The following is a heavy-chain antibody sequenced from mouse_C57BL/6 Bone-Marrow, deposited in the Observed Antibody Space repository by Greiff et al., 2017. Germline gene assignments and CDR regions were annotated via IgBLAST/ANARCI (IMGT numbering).Heavy chain of an antibody. J-gene: IGHJ3*01. V-gene: IGHV1-81*01. CDR1: GYTFTSYG. CDR2: IYPRRGNT. CDR3: SRRWCLFAY. D-gene: IGHD1-1*02. Sequence: QVQLQQSGAELARPGASVKLSCKASGYTFTSYGISWVKQRTGQGLEWIGEIYPRRGNTSCNEKFKCKATLTADKSSIRAYTDLRSLTSVDSAVDYCSRRWCLFAYWGQGTLVTVSA.